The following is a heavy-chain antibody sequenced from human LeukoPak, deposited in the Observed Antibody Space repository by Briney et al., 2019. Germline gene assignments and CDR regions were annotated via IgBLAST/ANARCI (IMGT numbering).Heavy chain of an antibody. Sequence: GGSLRLSCAASGFSFSSYAMHWVRQAPGKGLEGVAVIWYDGSNKNYVDSVKGRFTISRDNAKNTLYLQMNSLRAEDAAVYYCARVDGAMGSLDYWGQGMLVTVSS. V-gene: IGHV3-33*01. CDR3: ARVDGAMGSLDY. D-gene: IGHD5-18*01. CDR2: IWYDGSNK. J-gene: IGHJ4*02. CDR1: GFSFSSYA.